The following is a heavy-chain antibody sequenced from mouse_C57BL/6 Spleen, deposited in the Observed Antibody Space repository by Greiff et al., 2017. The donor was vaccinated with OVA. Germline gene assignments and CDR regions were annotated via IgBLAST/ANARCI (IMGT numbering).Heavy chain of an antibody. Sequence: VQLKESGPVLVKPGASVKMSCKASGYTFTDYYMNWVKQSHGKSLEWIGVINPYNGGTSYNQKFKGKATLTVDKSSSTAYMELNSLTSEDSAVYYCARSGDDGYYYAMDYWGQGTSVTVSS. CDR3: ARSGDDGYYYAMDY. CDR2: INPYNGGT. CDR1: GYTFTDYY. J-gene: IGHJ4*01. D-gene: IGHD1-2*01. V-gene: IGHV1-19*01.